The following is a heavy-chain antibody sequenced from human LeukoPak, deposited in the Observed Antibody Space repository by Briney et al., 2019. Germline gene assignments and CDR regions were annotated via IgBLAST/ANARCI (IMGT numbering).Heavy chain of an antibody. CDR1: GFTFSSYA. D-gene: IGHD4-17*01. V-gene: IGHV3-15*01. CDR2: IKSKTDGGTT. CDR3: TTLVYGDYRLVGS. J-gene: IGHJ4*02. Sequence: PGGSLRLSCAASGFTFSSYAMSWVRQAPGKGLEWVGRIKSKTDGGTTDYAAPVKGRFTISRDDSKNTLYLQMNSLKTEDTAVYYCTTLVYGDYRLVGSWGQGTLVTVSS.